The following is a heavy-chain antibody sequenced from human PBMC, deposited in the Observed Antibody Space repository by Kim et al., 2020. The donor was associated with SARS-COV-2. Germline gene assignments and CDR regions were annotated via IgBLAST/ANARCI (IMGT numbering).Heavy chain of an antibody. CDR3: AKGPPYDY. J-gene: IGHJ4*02. CDR2: SNK. V-gene: IGHV3-30*01. Sequence: SNKSYADSVKGRLPIASENSKNTLYLQMNSLRAEDTAVYYCAKGPPYDYWGQGTLFTVSS.